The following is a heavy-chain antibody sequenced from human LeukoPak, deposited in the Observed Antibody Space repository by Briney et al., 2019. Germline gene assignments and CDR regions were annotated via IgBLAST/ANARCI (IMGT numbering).Heavy chain of an antibody. V-gene: IGHV3-9*01. Sequence: GGSLRPSCAASGFTFDDYAMHWVRQAPGKSLEWVSGISWNSGSIGYADSVKGRFTISRDNAKNSLYLQMNSLRAEDTAVYYCARGARIKDIVVVPAAAMIVNYYGMDVWGQGTTVTVSS. D-gene: IGHD2-2*01. CDR3: ARGARIKDIVVVPAAAMIVNYYGMDV. CDR2: ISWNSGSI. CDR1: GFTFDDYA. J-gene: IGHJ6*02.